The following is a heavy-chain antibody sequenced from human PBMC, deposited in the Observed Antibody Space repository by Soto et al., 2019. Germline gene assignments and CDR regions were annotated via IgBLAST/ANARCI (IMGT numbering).Heavy chain of an antibody. D-gene: IGHD3-9*01. J-gene: IGHJ6*02. Sequence: GWSLRLSCAASGFTFSGYSMNWVRQAPGKGLEWVAYISSRSTSIYYADSVKGRFTISRDDAKNSLFLQMNSLRNEDTAVYYCARDLYLRYFAPRVLDVWGQGTSVTVS. CDR2: ISSRSTSI. CDR3: ARDLYLRYFAPRVLDV. V-gene: IGHV3-48*02. CDR1: GFTFSGYS.